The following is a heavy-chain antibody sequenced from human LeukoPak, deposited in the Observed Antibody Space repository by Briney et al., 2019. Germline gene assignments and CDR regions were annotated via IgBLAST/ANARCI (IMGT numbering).Heavy chain of an antibody. CDR2: IIPIFGTA. CDR1: GGTFSSYA. D-gene: IGHD3-9*01. Sequence: ASVKVSCKASGGTFSSYAISWVRQAPGQGLEWMGGIIPIFGTANYAQKFQGRVTITADESTSTAYMELSSLRSEDTAVYYCARAPYDILTGFHGSDYYYYGMDVWGQGTTVTVSS. CDR3: ARAPYDILTGFHGSDYYYYGMDV. V-gene: IGHV1-69*13. J-gene: IGHJ6*02.